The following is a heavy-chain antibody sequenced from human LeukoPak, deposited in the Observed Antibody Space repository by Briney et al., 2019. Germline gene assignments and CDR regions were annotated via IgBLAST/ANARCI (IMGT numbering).Heavy chain of an antibody. CDR3: SRDPVWGSA. CDR2: TYYRSKWYN. D-gene: IGHD7-27*01. J-gene: IGHJ5*02. Sequence: SQTLSLTCAISWDSVSSKSASWNWIRQSPSRGLEWLGGTYYRSKWYNEYAVSVKSRITINPDTCKTQFSLQLNSVTPEDTAVYYCSRDPVWGSAWGQGTLVTVSS. V-gene: IGHV6-1*01. CDR1: WDSVSSKSAS.